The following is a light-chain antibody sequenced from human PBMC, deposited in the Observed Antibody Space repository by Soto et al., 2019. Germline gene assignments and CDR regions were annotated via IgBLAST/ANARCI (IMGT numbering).Light chain of an antibody. J-gene: IGLJ2*01. Sequence: QSVLTQPPSVSGAPGQRVTISCTGSSSNIGAGYDVHWYQQLPGTAPKLLIYGNSNRPSGVPDRFSGSKSGTSASLAITGLQAEDEADYYCQSYDSSLRLLFGGGTKLTVL. CDR2: GNS. CDR3: QSYDSSLRLL. CDR1: SSNIGAGYD. V-gene: IGLV1-40*01.